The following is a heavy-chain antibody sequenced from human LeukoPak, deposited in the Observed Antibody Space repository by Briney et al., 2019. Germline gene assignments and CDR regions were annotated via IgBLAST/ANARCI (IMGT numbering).Heavy chain of an antibody. CDR1: GFTFSSYG. Sequence: PGGSLRLSWAASGFTFSSYGMHWVRQAPGKGLEWVAVIWYDGSNKYYADSVKGRFTISRDNSKNTLYLQMNSLRAEDTAVYYCARGPHDYGDYYAYMDVWGKGTTVTVSS. V-gene: IGHV3-33*01. D-gene: IGHD4-17*01. CDR3: ARGPHDYGDYYAYMDV. CDR2: IWYDGSNK. J-gene: IGHJ6*03.